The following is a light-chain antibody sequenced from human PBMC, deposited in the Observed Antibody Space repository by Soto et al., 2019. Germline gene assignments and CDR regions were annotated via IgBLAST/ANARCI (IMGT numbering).Light chain of an antibody. CDR1: QSVSSN. V-gene: IGKV3-15*01. Sequence: EIVRTQSPATLSVSPGERATLSCRASQSVSSNLAWYQQKPGQAPRLLIYGASTRATGIPARFSGSGSGTDFTPTISRLEPEDFAVYYCQQYGSSHTFGPGTKVEIK. J-gene: IGKJ3*01. CDR3: QQYGSSHT. CDR2: GAS.